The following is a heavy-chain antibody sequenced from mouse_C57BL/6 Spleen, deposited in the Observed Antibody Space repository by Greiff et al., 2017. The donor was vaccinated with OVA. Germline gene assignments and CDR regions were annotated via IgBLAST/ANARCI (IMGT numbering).Heavy chain of an antibody. D-gene: IGHD2-1*01. J-gene: IGHJ2*01. CDR2: IYPGSGNT. Sequence: QVQLKQSGAELVRPGASVKLSCKASGYTFTDYYINWVKQRPGQGLEWIARIYPGSGNTYYNEKFKGKATLTAEKSSSTAYMQLSSLTSEDSAVYFCARHGGNYGYLDYWGQGTTLTVSS. CDR3: ARHGGNYGYLDY. CDR1: GYTFTDYY. V-gene: IGHV1-76*01.